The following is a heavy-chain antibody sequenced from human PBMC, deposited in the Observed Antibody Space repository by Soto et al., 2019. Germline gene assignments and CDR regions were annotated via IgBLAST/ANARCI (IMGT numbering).Heavy chain of an antibody. Sequence: SGPTLVNPTQTLTLTCTFSGFSLSPSGVRVSWIRQPPGKALEWLARIDWDDDKFYSTSLKTRLTISKDTSKNQVVLTMTNMDPVDTAPYYCARTPTSVTTYFDYWGQGTLVTV. CDR2: IDWDDDK. V-gene: IGHV2-70*04. CDR3: ARTPTSVTTYFDY. D-gene: IGHD4-17*01. J-gene: IGHJ4*02. CDR1: GFSLSPSGVR.